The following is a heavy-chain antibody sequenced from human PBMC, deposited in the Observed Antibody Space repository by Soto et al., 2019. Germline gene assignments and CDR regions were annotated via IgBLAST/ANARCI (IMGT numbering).Heavy chain of an antibody. CDR3: ARVVGALGHWFDP. D-gene: IGHD1-26*01. Sequence: QVQLVQSGGEVKKPGASVKVSCKASGYTFTSYGISWVRQAPGQGLEWTGRISACNGNTNDAQKLLGRVTMTTDTATSTAYMGLRSLRSDDTAVYYCARVVGALGHWFDPWGQGTLVTVSS. V-gene: IGHV1-18*01. CDR2: ISACNGNT. CDR1: GYTFTSYG. J-gene: IGHJ5*02.